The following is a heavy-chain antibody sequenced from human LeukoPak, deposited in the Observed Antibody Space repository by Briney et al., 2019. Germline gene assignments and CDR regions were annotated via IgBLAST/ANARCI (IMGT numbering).Heavy chain of an antibody. J-gene: IGHJ4*02. CDR2: IIPIFGTA. CDR1: GGTFSSYA. V-gene: IGHV1-69*05. Sequence: ASVKLSCKASGGTFSSYAISWVRQAPGQGLEWMGGIIPIFGTANYAQKFQGRVTITTDESTSTAYMELSSLRSEDTAVYYCARSSYYDSSGYYYEAPPDYWGQGTLVTVSS. CDR3: ARSSYYDSSGYYYEAPPDY. D-gene: IGHD3-22*01.